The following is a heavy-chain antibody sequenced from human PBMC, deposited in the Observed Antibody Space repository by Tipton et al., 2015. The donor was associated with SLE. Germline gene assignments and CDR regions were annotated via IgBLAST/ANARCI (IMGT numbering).Heavy chain of an antibody. Sequence: LRLSCTVSGGSISSYYWSWIRQPPGKGLEWIAYIYYRGYTNYNPSLQSRVSISVDTSKNQFSLRLTSVTAADTAIYYCARLSYYDSTGYFDYWGQGSRVTVSS. CDR1: GGSISSYY. D-gene: IGHD3-22*01. V-gene: IGHV4-59*08. CDR2: IYYRGYT. J-gene: IGHJ4*02. CDR3: ARLSYYDSTGYFDY.